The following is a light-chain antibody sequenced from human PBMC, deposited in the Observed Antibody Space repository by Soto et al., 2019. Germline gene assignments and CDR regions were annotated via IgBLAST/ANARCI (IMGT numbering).Light chain of an antibody. CDR2: GTS. Sequence: EIVLTQSPGTLSLSPGERATLSCRASQSVSSSYLAWYQQKRGQAPRLLIYGTSNKATGIPDRFSGSESGTDFTLTISRLEPEDFAVYYCQQYGSSPKTFGQGTKVEIK. CDR3: QQYGSSPKT. CDR1: QSVSSSY. J-gene: IGKJ1*01. V-gene: IGKV3-20*01.